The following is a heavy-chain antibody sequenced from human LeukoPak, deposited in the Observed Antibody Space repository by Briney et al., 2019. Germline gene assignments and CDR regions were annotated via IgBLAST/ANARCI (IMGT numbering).Heavy chain of an antibody. D-gene: IGHD3-3*01. V-gene: IGHV4-34*01. Sequence: SETLSLTCAVYGGSFSGYYWSCIRQPPGKGLEWIGEINHSGSTNYNPSLKSRVTISVDTSKNQFSLKLSSVTAADTAVYYCARGLWDNYDFWSGPRYYYMDVWGKGTTVTVSS. CDR1: GGSFSGYY. CDR3: ARGLWDNYDFWSGPRYYYMDV. CDR2: INHSGST. J-gene: IGHJ6*03.